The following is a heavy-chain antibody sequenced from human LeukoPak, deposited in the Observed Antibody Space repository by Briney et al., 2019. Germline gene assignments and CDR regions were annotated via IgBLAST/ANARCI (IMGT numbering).Heavy chain of an antibody. CDR3: ATKAHYYDSSGYYL. J-gene: IGHJ5*02. D-gene: IGHD3-22*01. CDR2: ISDYNGNT. CDR1: GYTFTSYG. Sequence: ASVKVSCKASGYTFTSYGINWVRQAPGQGLEWMGWISDYNGNTNYAQKFQGRVTMTTDTSTSTDYMELRSLRSEDTAVYYCATKAHYYDSSGYYLWGQGTLVTVSS. V-gene: IGHV1-18*01.